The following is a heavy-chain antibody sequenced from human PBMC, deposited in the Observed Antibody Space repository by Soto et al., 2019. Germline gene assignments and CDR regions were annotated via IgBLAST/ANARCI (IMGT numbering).Heavy chain of an antibody. J-gene: IGHJ4*02. CDR2: MNHIGST. CDR1: GGSISSGDHY. CDR3: ARVQGNWNQIDN. Sequence: QVQLQESGPGLVKPSQTLSLTCTVSGGSISSGDHYWSWVRQCPGKGLEWIGYMNHIGSTYYNPSLRSRIIISVDTSKNQFSLKLSSVTAADTAVYYCARVQGNWNQIDNWGQGTLVTVPS. V-gene: IGHV4-30-4*01. D-gene: IGHD1-1*01.